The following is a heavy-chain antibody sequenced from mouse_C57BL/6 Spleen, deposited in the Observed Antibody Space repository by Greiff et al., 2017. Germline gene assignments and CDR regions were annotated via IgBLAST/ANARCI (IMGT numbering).Heavy chain of an antibody. CDR2: ISYDGSN. CDR3: ARKGPAYYSNYDWYVDV. D-gene: IGHD2-5*01. CDR1: GYSITSGYY. V-gene: IGHV3-6*01. Sequence: EVKLQESGPGLVKPSQSLSLTCSVTGYSITSGYYWNWIRQFPGNKLEWMGYISYDGSNNYNPSLKNRISITRDTSKNQFFLKLNSVTTEDTATYYCARKGPAYYSNYDWYVDVWGTGTTVTVSS. J-gene: IGHJ1*03.